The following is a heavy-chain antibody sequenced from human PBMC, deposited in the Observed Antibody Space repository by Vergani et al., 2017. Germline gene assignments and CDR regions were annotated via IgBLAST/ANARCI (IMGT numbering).Heavy chain of an antibody. D-gene: IGHD6-13*01. V-gene: IGHV4-59*01. Sequence: QVQLQESGPGLVKPSETLSLTCTVSGGSINNYHWSWIRQPPGQGLEWIGYIYYSGNTNYNPSLKSRVTISLDTAKNQFSLKLSSVTAADTAVYYCARDRSSWPLYHGMDVWGQGTTVTVSS. CDR1: GGSINNYH. J-gene: IGHJ6*02. CDR2: IYYSGNT. CDR3: ARDRSSWPLYHGMDV.